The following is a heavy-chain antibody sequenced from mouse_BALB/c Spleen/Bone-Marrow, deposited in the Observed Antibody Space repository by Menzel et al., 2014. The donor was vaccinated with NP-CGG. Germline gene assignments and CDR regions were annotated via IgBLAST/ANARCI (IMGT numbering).Heavy chain of an antibody. Sequence: EVQLQESGGGLVQPGGSLKLSCAASGFTFSSYGMSWVRQTPDKRLELVATINSNGGSTYYPDSVKGRLTISRDNAKNTLYLQMSSLKSEDTAMDYCARDGYYVFYAMDYWGQGTSVTVSS. CDR1: GFTFSSYG. V-gene: IGHV5-6-3*01. CDR2: INSNGGST. D-gene: IGHD2-3*01. CDR3: ARDGYYVFYAMDY. J-gene: IGHJ4*01.